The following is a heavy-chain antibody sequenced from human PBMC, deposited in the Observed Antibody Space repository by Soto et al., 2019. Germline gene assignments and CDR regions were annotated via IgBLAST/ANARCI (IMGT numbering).Heavy chain of an antibody. V-gene: IGHV1-18*04. CDR3: ARELLSSRSWYPPYYYYGMDV. J-gene: IGHJ6*02. CDR1: GYNFSSYG. CDR2: ISAYNGNT. Sequence: ASLKVSCKASGYNFSSYGINWVRQAPGQGLEWMGWISAYNGNTNYAQKLQGRVTMTTDTSTSTAYMELRSLRSDDTAVYYCARELLSSRSWYPPYYYYGMDVWG. D-gene: IGHD6-13*01.